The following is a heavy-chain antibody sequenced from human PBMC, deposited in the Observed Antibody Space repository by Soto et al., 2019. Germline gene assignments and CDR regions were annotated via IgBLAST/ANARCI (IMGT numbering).Heavy chain of an antibody. D-gene: IGHD6-13*01. CDR3: AKGPRKAGGARIAAAGTPYYYYYMDV. CDR2: ISYDGSNK. J-gene: IGHJ6*03. V-gene: IGHV3-30*18. Sequence: GGSLRLSCAASGFTFSSYGMHWVRQAPGKGLEWVAVISYDGSNKYYADSVKGRFTISRDNSKNTLFLQMNSLRAEDTAVYYCAKGPRKAGGARIAAAGTPYYYYYMDVWGKGTTVTVSS. CDR1: GFTFSSYG.